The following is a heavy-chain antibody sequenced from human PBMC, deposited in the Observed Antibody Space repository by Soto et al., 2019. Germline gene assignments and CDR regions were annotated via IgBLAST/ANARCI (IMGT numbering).Heavy chain of an antibody. J-gene: IGHJ5*02. V-gene: IGHV3-21*01. D-gene: IGHD6-13*01. CDR1: GFTFSSYR. CDR3: VRDGAAHSSSPLWFGT. Sequence: KSGGSLRLSCAGSGFTFSSYRMNWVRQAPGKGLEWVSSISSGSSYMYYADSVRGRFTVSRDNAKNSLFLQMNSLRAEDTAVYFCVRDGAAHSSSPLWFGTWGQGTLVTVSS. CDR2: ISSGSSYM.